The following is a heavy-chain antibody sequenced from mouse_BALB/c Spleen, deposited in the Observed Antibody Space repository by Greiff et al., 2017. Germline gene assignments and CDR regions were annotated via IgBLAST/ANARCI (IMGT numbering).Heavy chain of an antibody. Sequence: EVQLLESGPGLVKPSQSLSLTCTVTGYSITSDYAWNWIRQFPGNKLEWMGYISYSGSTSYNPSLKSRISITRDTSKNQFFLQLNSVTTEDTATYYCARRYIGYFDVWGAGTTVTVSS. D-gene: IGHD1-1*01. CDR3: ARRYIGYFDV. CDR1: GYSITSDYA. J-gene: IGHJ1*01. V-gene: IGHV3-2*02. CDR2: ISYSGST.